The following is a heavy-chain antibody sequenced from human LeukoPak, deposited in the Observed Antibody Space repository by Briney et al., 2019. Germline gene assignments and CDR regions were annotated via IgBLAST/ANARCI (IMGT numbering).Heavy chain of an antibody. Sequence: PGGSLRLSCAASGFTFSSYSMNWVRQAPGKGLEWVSSISSSGSYIYYADSVKGRFTISRDNAKNSLYLQMNSLRAEDTAVYYCARDSAPDIVVVPATDWGQGTLVTVSS. CDR3: ARDSAPDIVVVPATD. V-gene: IGHV3-21*01. D-gene: IGHD2-2*01. CDR1: GFTFSSYS. J-gene: IGHJ4*02. CDR2: ISSSGSYI.